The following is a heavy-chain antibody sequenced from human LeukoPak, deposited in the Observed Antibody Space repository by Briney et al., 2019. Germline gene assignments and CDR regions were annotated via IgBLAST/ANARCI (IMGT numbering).Heavy chain of an antibody. CDR3: ARHPFSTSSIDY. D-gene: IGHD6-6*01. Sequence: NPSETLSLTCTVSGDSISISYWSWIRQPAGKGLEWIGRMYSSGTIKYNPSLKSRVTMSVDTSKNQFSLKLNSVTATDTAVYYCARHPFSTSSIDYWGQGTLVTVSS. CDR2: MYSSGTI. CDR1: GDSISISY. J-gene: IGHJ4*02. V-gene: IGHV4-4*07.